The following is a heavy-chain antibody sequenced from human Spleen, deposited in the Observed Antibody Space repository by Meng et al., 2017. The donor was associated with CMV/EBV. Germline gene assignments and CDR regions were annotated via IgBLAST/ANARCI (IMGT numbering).Heavy chain of an antibody. CDR1: GFVFDNFA. D-gene: IGHD6-6*01. CDR2: ISGSGRST. V-gene: IGHV3-23*01. CDR3: AKDDYNSSPRRFDT. Sequence: SCAASGFVFDNFAMSWVRQAPGKGLEWDSAISGSGRSTYYADSVKGRFTISRDNSENTLYLQITSLRAEDTAIYYCAKDDYNSSPRRFDTWGQGTRVTVSS. J-gene: IGHJ5*02.